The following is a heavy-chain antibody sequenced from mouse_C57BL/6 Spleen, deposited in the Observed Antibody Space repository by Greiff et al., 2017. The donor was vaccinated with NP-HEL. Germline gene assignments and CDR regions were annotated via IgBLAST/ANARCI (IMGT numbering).Heavy chain of an antibody. D-gene: IGHD2-4*01. J-gene: IGHJ4*01. CDR1: GYSITSGYY. V-gene: IGHV3-6*01. Sequence: EVKLMESGPGLVKPSQSLSLSCSVSGYSITSGYYWYWIRQFPGNILEWMGYISYDGSTNYNPSLKNRISITRDTSKNQFFLKMNSVTTEDTATYYCAREGLRREYAMDYWGKGTSVTVSS. CDR2: ISYDGST. CDR3: AREGLRREYAMDY.